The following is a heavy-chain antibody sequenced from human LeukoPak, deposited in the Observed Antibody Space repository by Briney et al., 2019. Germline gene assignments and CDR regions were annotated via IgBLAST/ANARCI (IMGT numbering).Heavy chain of an antibody. D-gene: IGHD2-2*01. CDR2: ISGSGGST. Sequence: GGSLKLSCAASGFTFSSYAMSWVRQAPGKGLEWVSAISGSGGSTYYADSVKGRFTISRDNSKNTLYLQMNSLRAEDTAVYYCAKDKPICSSTSCYFDYWGQGTLVTVSS. CDR3: AKDKPICSSTSCYFDY. J-gene: IGHJ4*02. V-gene: IGHV3-23*01. CDR1: GFTFSSYA.